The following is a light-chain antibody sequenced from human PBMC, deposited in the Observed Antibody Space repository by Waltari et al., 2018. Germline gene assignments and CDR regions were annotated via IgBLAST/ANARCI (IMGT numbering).Light chain of an antibody. CDR3: PQRSNWPRT. CDR1: QSVSSY. CDR2: SAS. Sequence: EIVLTQSPATLSLSPGERATLSCRASQSVSSYLAWYQQMPGQAPRLLIHSASNRATGIPARFSGSGSGTDFTLTISSLEPEDFAVYYCPQRSNWPRTFGQGTKVEIK. J-gene: IGKJ1*01. V-gene: IGKV3-11*01.